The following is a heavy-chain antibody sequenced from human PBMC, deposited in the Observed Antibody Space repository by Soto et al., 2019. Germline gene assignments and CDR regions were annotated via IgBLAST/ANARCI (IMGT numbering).Heavy chain of an antibody. V-gene: IGHV4-31*03. CDR1: GGSISSEGYY. D-gene: IGHD3-9*01. CDR3: ARSPDIFTASDSFDV. CDR2: FYYDGTT. Sequence: QVQLQESGPGLVKPSQTLSLTCSLSGGSISSEGYYWTWIRQHPGRGLEWIGDFYYDGTTSYSPSLQSRITISIDTSNNHFYLRLTSVTSAATAVYYWARSPDIFTASDSFDVWGRGTMVNVSS. J-gene: IGHJ3*01.